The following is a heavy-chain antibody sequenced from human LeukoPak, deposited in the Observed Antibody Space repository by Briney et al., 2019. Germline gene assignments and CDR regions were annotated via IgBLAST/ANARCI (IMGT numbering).Heavy chain of an antibody. Sequence: PGGSLRLSCAASGFTFSTYGMHWVRQAPGKGLECVSAISSTGGSTYYANSVKGRFTISRDNSKNTLYLQMGSLRAEDMAVYYCARVIVEMATITNYYHYMDVWGKGTTVTVSS. J-gene: IGHJ6*03. D-gene: IGHD5-24*01. CDR3: ARVIVEMATITNYYHYMDV. CDR1: GFTFSTYG. CDR2: ISSTGGST. V-gene: IGHV3-64*01.